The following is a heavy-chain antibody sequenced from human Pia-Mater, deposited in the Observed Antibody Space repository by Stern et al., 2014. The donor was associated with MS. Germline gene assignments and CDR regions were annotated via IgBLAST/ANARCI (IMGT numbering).Heavy chain of an antibody. CDR3: ARGKGWFDP. V-gene: IGHV4-59*01. Sequence: MQLVESGPGLVKPSETLSLTCTVSGGSISSYYWSWIRQPPGKGLEWIGYIYYSGSTNSNPSLKSRVTISVDTSKNQFSLKLSSVTAADTAVYYCARGKGWFDPWGQGTLVTVSS. CDR2: IYYSGST. CDR1: GGSISSYY. J-gene: IGHJ5*02.